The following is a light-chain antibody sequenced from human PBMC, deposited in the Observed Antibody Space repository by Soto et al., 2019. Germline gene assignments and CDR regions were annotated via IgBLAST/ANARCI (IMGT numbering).Light chain of an antibody. Sequence: QSALTQPASVSGSPGQSITISCTGTSSDVGGYNYVSWYQQHPGKVPKVIISDVSNRPSGVSNRFSGSKSGNTASLTISGLQAEDEADYYCTSFTSSSTFVFGTGTKLTVL. J-gene: IGLJ1*01. CDR1: SSDVGGYNY. CDR2: DVS. V-gene: IGLV2-14*03. CDR3: TSFTSSSTFV.